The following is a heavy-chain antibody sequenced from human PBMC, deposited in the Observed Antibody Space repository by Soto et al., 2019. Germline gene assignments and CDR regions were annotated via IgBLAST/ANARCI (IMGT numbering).Heavy chain of an antibody. CDR2: TYYRSKWYN. CDR1: GDSVSSNSAA. V-gene: IGHV6-1*01. Sequence: PSQTLSLTCAISGDSVSSNSAAWNWIRQTPSRGLEWLGRTYYRSKWYNDYAVSVKSRITINPGTSKNQFSLQLNSVTPEDTAVYYCARSLRPKNWFDPWGQGTLVTVSS. D-gene: IGHD4-17*01. J-gene: IGHJ5*02. CDR3: ARSLRPKNWFDP.